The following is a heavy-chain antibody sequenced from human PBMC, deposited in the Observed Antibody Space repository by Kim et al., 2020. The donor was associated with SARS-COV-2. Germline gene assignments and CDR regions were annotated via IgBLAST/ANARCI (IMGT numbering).Heavy chain of an antibody. V-gene: IGHV4-59*01. D-gene: IGHD7-27*01. CDR1: GGSISSYY. Sequence: SETLSLTCTVSGGSISSYYWSWIRQPPGKGLEWIGYIYYSGSTNYNPSLKSRVTISVDTSKNQFSLKLSSVTAADTAVYYCARADWGLTMDVWGQGTTVTVSS. J-gene: IGHJ6*02. CDR2: IYYSGST. CDR3: ARADWGLTMDV.